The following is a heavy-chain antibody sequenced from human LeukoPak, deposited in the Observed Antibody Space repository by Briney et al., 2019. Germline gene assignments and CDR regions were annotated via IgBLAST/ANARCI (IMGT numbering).Heavy chain of an antibody. CDR2: IYHSGST. D-gene: IGHD6-13*01. J-gene: IGHJ4*02. CDR1: GGFISSGNW. Sequence: PSGTLSLTCAVSGGFISSGNWWSWVRQPPGKGLEWIGEIYHSGSTSYNPSLKSRVTISVDKSKNQFSLKLSSVTAADTAVYYCARGGISIVALDYWGQGTLVTVSS. V-gene: IGHV4-4*02. CDR3: ARGGISIVALDY.